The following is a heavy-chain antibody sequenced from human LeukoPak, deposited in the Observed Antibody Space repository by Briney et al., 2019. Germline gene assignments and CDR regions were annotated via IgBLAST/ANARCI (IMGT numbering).Heavy chain of an antibody. J-gene: IGHJ3*02. CDR2: INHSGST. V-gene: IGHV4-34*01. D-gene: IGHD5-12*01. CDR3: ATRSRDYDIFDI. Sequence: SETLSLTCAVYGGSFSSYYWSWIRQPPGKGLEWIGEINHSGSTNYNPSLKSRVTMSVDTSKNQFSLKLSSVTAADTAVYYCATRSRDYDIFDIWGQGTMVTASS. CDR1: GGSFSSYY.